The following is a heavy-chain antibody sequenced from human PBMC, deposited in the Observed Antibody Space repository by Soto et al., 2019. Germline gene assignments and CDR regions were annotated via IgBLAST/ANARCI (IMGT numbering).Heavy chain of an antibody. Sequence: GGSLRLSCAASGLTFSSYAMSWVRQAPGKGLEWVSAISGSGGSTYYADSVKGRFTISRDNSKNTLYLQMNSLRAEDTAVYYCAKDLVYCSGGSCLHRPFDYWGQGTLVTVSS. CDR3: AKDLVYCSGGSCLHRPFDY. CDR2: ISGSGGST. CDR1: GLTFSSYA. V-gene: IGHV3-23*01. D-gene: IGHD2-15*01. J-gene: IGHJ4*02.